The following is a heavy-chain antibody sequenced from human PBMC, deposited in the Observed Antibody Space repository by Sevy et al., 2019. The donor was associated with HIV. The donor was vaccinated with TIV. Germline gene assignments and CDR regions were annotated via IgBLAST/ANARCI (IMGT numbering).Heavy chain of an antibody. D-gene: IGHD6-13*01. CDR2: IYTSGST. V-gene: IGHV4-4*07. Sequence: SETLSLTCTVSGGSISSYYWSWIRQPAGKGLEWIGRIYTSGSTNYNPSLKSRVTMSVDTSKNQFSLKLSSVTAADTAAYYCARTDRAAAQDGMDVWGQGTTVTVSS. CDR3: ARTDRAAAQDGMDV. J-gene: IGHJ6*02. CDR1: GGSISSYY.